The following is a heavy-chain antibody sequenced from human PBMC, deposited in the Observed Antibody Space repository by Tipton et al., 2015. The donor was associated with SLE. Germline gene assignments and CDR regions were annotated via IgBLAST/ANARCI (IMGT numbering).Heavy chain of an antibody. CDR2: ISSTGGTT. CDR1: GFSFSSRA. J-gene: IGHJ4*02. Sequence: SLRLSCAASGFSFSSRAMSWVRQVPGKGLEWVSVISSTGGTTYYADSVKGRFTISRDNSKSTMYLQMNSLRAEDTAMYYCAKDPGPTVPTIWGQGTLVTVPS. CDR3: AKDPGPTVPTI. V-gene: IGHV3-23*01. D-gene: IGHD5-12*01.